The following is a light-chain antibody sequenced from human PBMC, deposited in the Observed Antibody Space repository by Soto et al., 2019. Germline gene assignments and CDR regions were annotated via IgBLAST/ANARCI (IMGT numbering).Light chain of an antibody. J-gene: IGLJ2*01. CDR3: SSYTSSSTLI. Sequence: QSALTQPASVSGSPGQSITISCTGTSSDVGGYNSVSWYQQHPGKAPKLLIYEVNNRPSGVSNRFSASKSGNTASLTISGLRAEDEADYYCSSYTSSSTLIFGGGTKLTVL. CDR2: EVN. V-gene: IGLV2-14*01. CDR1: SSDVGGYNS.